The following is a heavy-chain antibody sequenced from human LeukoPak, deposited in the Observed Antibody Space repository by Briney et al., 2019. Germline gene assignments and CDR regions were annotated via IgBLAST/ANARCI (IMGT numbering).Heavy chain of an antibody. CDR1: GGSISSYY. D-gene: IGHD3-10*01. Sequence: SETLSLTCTVSGGSISSYYWSWIRQPAGTALEWIGRIYTSGTITYNPSLKSRVTMSVDTSKNQFSLKLSSVTAADTAVYYCARDDTIGWFDPWGQGTLVTVSS. CDR3: ARDDTIGWFDP. J-gene: IGHJ5*02. CDR2: IYTSGTI. V-gene: IGHV4-4*07.